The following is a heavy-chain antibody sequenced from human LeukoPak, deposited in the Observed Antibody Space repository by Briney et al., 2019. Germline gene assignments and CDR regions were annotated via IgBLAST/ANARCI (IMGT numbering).Heavy chain of an antibody. V-gene: IGHV1-8*03. Sequence: SVKVSCTASAYTFPSYDTNWVGYATGQGIEWMGWMNPNSDSTGYAQKFQGRVTITRHTSISTDYMELSGLRSEYTAVYYCARGRSTGYPYYFEYWGQGSLVSVRS. CDR1: AYTFPSYD. CDR2: MNPNSDST. D-gene: IGHD5-12*01. J-gene: IGHJ4*02. CDR3: ARGRSTGYPYYFEY.